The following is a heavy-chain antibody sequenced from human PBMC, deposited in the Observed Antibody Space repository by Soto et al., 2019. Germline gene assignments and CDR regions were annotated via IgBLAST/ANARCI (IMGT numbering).Heavy chain of an antibody. J-gene: IGHJ3*02. Sequence: QVQLVESGGGVVQPGRSLRLSCSASGFTFSSSLMHWVRQAPGKGLEWVAIISSDGKNKDYADSVKGRFTVSRDNSKNTLYLQMDSLRPEDTAVYYCASDKGCSILSCYNAFDIWGQGTMVTVSS. CDR3: ASDKGCSILSCYNAFDI. CDR2: ISSDGKNK. V-gene: IGHV3-30*01. CDR1: GFTFSSSL. D-gene: IGHD2-2*02.